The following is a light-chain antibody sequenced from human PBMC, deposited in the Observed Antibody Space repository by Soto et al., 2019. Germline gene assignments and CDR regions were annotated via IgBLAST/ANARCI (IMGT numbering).Light chain of an antibody. CDR3: QQYGSSPIT. CDR1: QSVSSY. CDR2: DAS. Sequence: EIVLTQSPGTLSLSPGERATLSCRASQSVSSYLAWYQQKPGQAPRLLIYDASSRASGISDRFSGSGSGTDFTLTISRLEPEDFGVYYCQQYGSSPITFGQGTRLEIK. V-gene: IGKV3-20*01. J-gene: IGKJ5*01.